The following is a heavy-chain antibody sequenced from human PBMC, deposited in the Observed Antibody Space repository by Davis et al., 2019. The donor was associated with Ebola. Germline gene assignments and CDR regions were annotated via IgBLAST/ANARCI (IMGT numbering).Heavy chain of an antibody. J-gene: IGHJ6*02. Sequence: SVTVSCQASGYTFTSYAMHWVRQAPGQRLEWMGWINAGNGNTKYSQKFQGRVTITRDTPASTAYMELSSLRSEDTAVYYCARGLGFLEWLSSVYYYYGMGVWGQGTTVTVSS. CDR3: ARGLGFLEWLSSVYYYYGMGV. D-gene: IGHD3-3*02. CDR1: GYTFTSYA. CDR2: INAGNGNT. V-gene: IGHV1-3*01.